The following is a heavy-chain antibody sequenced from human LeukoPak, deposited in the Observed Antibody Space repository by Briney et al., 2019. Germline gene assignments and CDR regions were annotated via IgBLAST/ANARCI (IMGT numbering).Heavy chain of an antibody. CDR3: ARGADSSGYYSIFYFDY. J-gene: IGHJ4*02. CDR1: GASISNYY. Sequence: SETLSLTCTVSGASISNYYWTWIRQPPGKGLECIGYFHYSGSTNYNPSLKSRVTISVDTSKNQFSLKLSSVTAADTAVYYCARGADSSGYYSIFYFDYWGQGTLVTVSS. CDR2: FHYSGST. D-gene: IGHD3-22*01. V-gene: IGHV4-59*01.